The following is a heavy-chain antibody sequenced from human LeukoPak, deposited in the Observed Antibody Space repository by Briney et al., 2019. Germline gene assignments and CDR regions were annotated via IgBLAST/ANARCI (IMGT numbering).Heavy chain of an antibody. J-gene: IGHJ6*03. CDR1: GGSISSGSYY. CDR3: AREVIDLEGATTGPVGYYYYYMDV. CDR2: IYTSGST. V-gene: IGHV4-61*02. D-gene: IGHD1-26*01. Sequence: SQTLSLTCTVSGGSISSGSYYWSWIRQPAGKGLEWIGRIYTSGSTNYNPSLKSRVTISVDTSKNQFSLKLSSVTAADTAVYYCAREVIDLEGATTGPVGYYYYYMDVWGKGTTVTVSS.